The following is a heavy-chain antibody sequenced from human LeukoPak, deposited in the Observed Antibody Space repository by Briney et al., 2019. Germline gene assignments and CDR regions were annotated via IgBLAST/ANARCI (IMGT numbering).Heavy chain of an antibody. Sequence: SETLSLTCTVSGGSISSYYWSWIRQPPGKGREWIGYIYYSGSTNYNPSLKSRVTISVDTSKNQFSLKLSSVTAADTAVYYCARDQGSGWQNWFDPWGQGTLVTVSS. CDR1: GGSISSYY. D-gene: IGHD6-19*01. CDR2: IYYSGST. J-gene: IGHJ5*02. CDR3: ARDQGSGWQNWFDP. V-gene: IGHV4-59*12.